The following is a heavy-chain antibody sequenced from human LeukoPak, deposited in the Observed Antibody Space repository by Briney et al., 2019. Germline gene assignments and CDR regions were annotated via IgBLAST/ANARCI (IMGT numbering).Heavy chain of an antibody. CDR2: FYYSGST. CDR1: GGSINSYY. D-gene: IGHD5-12*01. V-gene: IGHV4-59*01. J-gene: IGHJ4*02. Sequence: PSETLSLTCTVSGGSINSYYWSWIRQPPGKGLEWIGYFYYSGSTNYSPSLKSRVTISVDTSKNQFSLKLSSVTAVDTAVYYCALGGLRFDYWGQGTLVTVSS. CDR3: ALGGLRFDY.